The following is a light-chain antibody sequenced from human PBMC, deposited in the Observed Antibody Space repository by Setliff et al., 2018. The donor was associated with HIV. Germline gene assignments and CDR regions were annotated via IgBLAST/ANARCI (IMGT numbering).Light chain of an antibody. Sequence: YELTQPPSVSVAPGKTARISCGGTKIGTKTVHWYQRKAGQAPLLVINYDTERPSGIPERFSGSNSGNTATLTISGTQAMDEADYYCQAWDSSTVVFGTGTKVTVL. CDR1: KIGTKT. J-gene: IGLJ1*01. CDR3: QAWDSSTVV. CDR2: YDT. V-gene: IGLV3-21*01.